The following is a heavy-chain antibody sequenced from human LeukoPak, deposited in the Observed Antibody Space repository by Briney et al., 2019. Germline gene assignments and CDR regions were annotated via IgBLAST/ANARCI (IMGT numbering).Heavy chain of an antibody. V-gene: IGHV3-43D*03. CDR2: ISWDGGLT. CDR3: AKPRRGTITTGPAYTH. J-gene: IGHJ4*02. CDR1: GFTFDDYA. D-gene: IGHD4-11*01. Sequence: GGSLRLSCAASGFTFDDYAMHWVRQAPGKGLEWVSLISWDGGLTFYADSMEGRFTISRDNSKNSLYLQMNSLRTEDTALYYCAKPRRGTITTGPAYTHWGQGTPVTVSS.